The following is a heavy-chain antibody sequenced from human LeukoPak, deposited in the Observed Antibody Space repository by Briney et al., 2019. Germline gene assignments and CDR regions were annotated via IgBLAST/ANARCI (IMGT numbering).Heavy chain of an antibody. V-gene: IGHV4-59*08. Sequence: SETLSLTCTVSGGSISSYYWSWIRQPPGKGLEWIGYIYYSGSTNYNPSLKSRVTISVDTSKNQFSLKLSSVTATDTAVYYCARLSRDGYNYYYYYYYMDVWGKGTTDTVSS. D-gene: IGHD5-24*01. CDR3: ARLSRDGYNYYYYYYYMDV. CDR2: IYYSGST. J-gene: IGHJ6*03. CDR1: GGSISSYY.